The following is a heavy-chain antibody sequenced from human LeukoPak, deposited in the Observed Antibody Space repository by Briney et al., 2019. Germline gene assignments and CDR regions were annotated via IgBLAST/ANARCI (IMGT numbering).Heavy chain of an antibody. D-gene: IGHD2-15*01. J-gene: IGHJ3*02. CDR3: ARDLSKGYSDAFDI. V-gene: IGHV3-66*01. Sequence: GGSLRLSCAASGFTVSSNYMSWVRQAPGKGLEWVSIIYSGGTTYYADSVEGRFTISRDNSKNTLYLQMNSLSAEDTAVYYCARDLSKGYSDAFDIWGQGTMVTVSS. CDR1: GFTVSSNY. CDR2: IYSGGTT.